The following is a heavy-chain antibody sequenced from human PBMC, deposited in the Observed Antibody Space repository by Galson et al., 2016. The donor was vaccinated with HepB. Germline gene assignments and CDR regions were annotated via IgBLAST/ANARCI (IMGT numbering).Heavy chain of an antibody. D-gene: IGHD2-2*01. V-gene: IGHV4-4*02. J-gene: IGHJ4*02. Sequence: SETLSLTCAVSGASINSNYWWTWVRQPPGKGLEWIGESYHSESTNYNPSLKSRVPISLDKSKNQFSLRLNSVSAEDTAVYFCASVRGGCSSTTCYLDSWGQGTLVTVSS. CDR3: ASVRGGCSSTTCYLDS. CDR2: SYHSEST. CDR1: GASINSNYW.